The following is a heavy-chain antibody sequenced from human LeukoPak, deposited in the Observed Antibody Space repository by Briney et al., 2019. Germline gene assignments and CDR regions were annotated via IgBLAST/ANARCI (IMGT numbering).Heavy chain of an antibody. J-gene: IGHJ4*02. V-gene: IGHV5-51*01. Sequence: GESLQISCKGSGYSFTSYWIGWVRQMPGKGLEWMGIIYPGDSDTRYSPSFQGQVTISADKSISTAYLQWSSLKASDTAMYYCARPYCSSTSCYRMDYWGQGTLVTVSS. CDR2: IYPGDSDT. CDR1: GYSFTSYW. CDR3: ARPYCSSTSCYRMDY. D-gene: IGHD2-2*02.